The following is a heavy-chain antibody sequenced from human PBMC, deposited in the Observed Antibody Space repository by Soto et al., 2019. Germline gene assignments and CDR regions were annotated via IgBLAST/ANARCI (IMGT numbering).Heavy chain of an antibody. CDR2: ISSSGSTI. V-gene: IGHV3-11*01. CDR3: ARGATRVVAATGWFDP. D-gene: IGHD2-15*01. J-gene: IGHJ5*02. CDR1: GFTFSDYY. Sequence: GGSLRLSCAASGFTFSDYYMSWIRQAPGKGLEWVSYISSSGSTIYCADSVKGRFTISRDNAKNSLYLQMNSLRAEDTAVYYCARGATRVVAATGWFDPWGQGTLVTVSS.